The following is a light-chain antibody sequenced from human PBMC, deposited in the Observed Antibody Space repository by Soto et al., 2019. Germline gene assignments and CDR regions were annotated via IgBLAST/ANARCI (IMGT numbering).Light chain of an antibody. Sequence: QSALTQPASVSGSPGQSITISCTGTSSDVGSYNLVSWYQLHPGKAPKLMIYEGSKRPSGVSNRFSGSKSGNTASLTISGLQAEDEADYYCCSYAGSNTWMFGGGTKLTAL. CDR1: SSDVGSYNL. V-gene: IGLV2-23*01. J-gene: IGLJ3*02. CDR2: EGS. CDR3: CSYAGSNTWM.